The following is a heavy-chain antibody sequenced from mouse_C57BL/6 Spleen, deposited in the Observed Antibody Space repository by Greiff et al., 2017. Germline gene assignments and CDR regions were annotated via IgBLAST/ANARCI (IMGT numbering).Heavy chain of an antibody. Sequence: VQLQQPGAELVRPGTSVKLSCKASGYTFTSYWMHWVKQRPGQGLEWIGVIDPSDSYTNYNQKFKGKATLTVDTSSSTAYMQLSSLTSEDSAVYYCAIMTTVVEPDYWGQGTTLTVSS. V-gene: IGHV1-59*01. D-gene: IGHD1-1*01. CDR1: GYTFTSYW. J-gene: IGHJ2*01. CDR2: IDPSDSYT. CDR3: AIMTTVVEPDY.